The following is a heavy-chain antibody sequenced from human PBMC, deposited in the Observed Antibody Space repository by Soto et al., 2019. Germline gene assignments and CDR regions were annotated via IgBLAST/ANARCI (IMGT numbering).Heavy chain of an antibody. Sequence: EVQLVESGGGLVQPGGSLRLSCAASGFTFSSYSMNWVRQAPGKGLEWVAFISRSSDSIYYADSVKGRFTVSRDNAKNSLYLQMNSLRDEDTAIYYCARKVPDAYNREFDYWGQGTLVAVSS. D-gene: IGHD1-1*01. CDR3: ARKVPDAYNREFDY. J-gene: IGHJ4*02. V-gene: IGHV3-48*02. CDR1: GFTFSSYS. CDR2: ISRSSDSI.